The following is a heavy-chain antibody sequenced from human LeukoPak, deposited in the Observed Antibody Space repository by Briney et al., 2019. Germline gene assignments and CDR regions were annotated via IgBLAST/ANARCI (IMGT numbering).Heavy chain of an antibody. CDR2: ISGNGGTT. J-gene: IGHJ4*02. CDR3: AKEGLESAAWDY. Sequence: GGSLRLSCAASGFTFSSYAMTWVRQAPGRGLEWVSAISGNGGTTYYADSVKGRFTISRDNSKNTLFLQMNSLRAEDTAVYYCAKEGLESAAWDYWGQGTLVTVSS. V-gene: IGHV3-23*01. CDR1: GFTFSSYA. D-gene: IGHD2-15*01.